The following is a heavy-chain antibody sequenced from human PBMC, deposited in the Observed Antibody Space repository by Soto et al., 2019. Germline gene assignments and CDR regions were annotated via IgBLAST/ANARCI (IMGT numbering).Heavy chain of an antibody. D-gene: IGHD3-9*01. CDR1: GGSFSGYY. Sequence: SETLSLTCAVYGGSFSGYYWSWIRQPPGKGLEWIGEINHSGSTNYNPSLKSRVTISVDTSKNQFSLKLSSVTAADTAVYYCARFPILRYFDWLRPFAYSGRGTLVTVSS. J-gene: IGHJ4*02. CDR2: INHSGST. CDR3: ARFPILRYFDWLRPFAY. V-gene: IGHV4-34*01.